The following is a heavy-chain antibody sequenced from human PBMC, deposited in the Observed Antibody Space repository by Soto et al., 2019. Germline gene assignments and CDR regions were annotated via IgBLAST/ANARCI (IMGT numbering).Heavy chain of an antibody. D-gene: IGHD1-26*01. V-gene: IGHV1-46*01. Sequence: ASVKVSCKASGYTFTSYYMHWVRQAPGQGLEWMGIINPSGGSTSYAQKFQGRVTMTRDTSTSTVYMELSSLRSEDTAVYYCARALLSGSYRIDNWFDPWGQGTLVTVSS. CDR2: INPSGGST. CDR3: ARALLSGSYRIDNWFDP. J-gene: IGHJ5*02. CDR1: GYTFTSYY.